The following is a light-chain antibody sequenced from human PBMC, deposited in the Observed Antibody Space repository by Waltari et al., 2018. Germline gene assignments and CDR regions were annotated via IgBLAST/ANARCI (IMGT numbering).Light chain of an antibody. CDR3: QQYNNWPRT. Sequence: EIVMTQSPATLSVSPGARATLSCRASQRVSSNLAWYQQKPGEAPRLLIYGASTRATGIPARFSGSGSGTEFTLTISSMQSEDFAVYYCQQYNNWPRTSGQGTKVEIK. J-gene: IGKJ1*01. CDR1: QRVSSN. CDR2: GAS. V-gene: IGKV3-15*01.